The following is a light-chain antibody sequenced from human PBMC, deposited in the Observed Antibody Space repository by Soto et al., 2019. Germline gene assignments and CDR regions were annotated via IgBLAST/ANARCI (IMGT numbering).Light chain of an antibody. CDR3: SSYAGSNNLP. Sequence: QSVLTQPPSASGSPGQSVTISCTGSSSDVGAYNYVSWYQQHPGKAPKLMIYEVTKRPSVVPDRFSGSKSGNTASLTVSGLQAEDEADYYCSSYAGSNNLPFGGGTKLTVL. J-gene: IGLJ3*02. CDR1: SSDVGAYNY. V-gene: IGLV2-8*01. CDR2: EVT.